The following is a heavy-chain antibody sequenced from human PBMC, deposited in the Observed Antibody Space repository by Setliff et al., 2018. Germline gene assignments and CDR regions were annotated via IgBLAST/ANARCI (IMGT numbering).Heavy chain of an antibody. V-gene: IGHV1-2*06. D-gene: IGHD3-9*01. Sequence: GASVKVSCKASGFVFTNYAITWVRQAPGQGLEWMGRVFTATDDTQFRTEFQGRVSVTRDTSMSTTYMELSGLRSDDTAVYYCVRQDILTGYYAFDYWGQGTLVTVSS. CDR3: VRQDILTGYYAFDY. CDR1: GFVFTNYA. CDR2: VFTATDDT. J-gene: IGHJ4*02.